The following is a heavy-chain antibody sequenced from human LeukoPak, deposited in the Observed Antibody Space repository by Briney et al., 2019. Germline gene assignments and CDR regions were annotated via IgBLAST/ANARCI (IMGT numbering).Heavy chain of an antibody. Sequence: PGRSLRLSCAASGFTFSSYGMHWVRQAPGKGLEWVSYISSSGSTIYYADSVKGRFTISRDNTKNSLYLQMNSLRAEDTAVYYCAELGITMIGSVWGKGTTVTISS. CDR1: GFTFSSYG. D-gene: IGHD3-10*02. J-gene: IGHJ6*04. V-gene: IGHV3-48*04. CDR2: ISSSGSTI. CDR3: AELGITMIGSV.